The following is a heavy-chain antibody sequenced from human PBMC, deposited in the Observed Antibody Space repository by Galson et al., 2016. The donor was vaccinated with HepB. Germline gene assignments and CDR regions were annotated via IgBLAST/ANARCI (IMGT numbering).Heavy chain of an antibody. CDR1: GASLSSSAYY. CDR2: IYYSENT. Sequence: SETLSLTCIFSGASLSSSAYYWGWIRQPPGRGLEWIGNIYYSENTYYNPSLQSRVTISVDTSTNQFSLRLNSVTAADTGVYYCATGIVVAGKMYYYYMDVWGTGTTVTVSS. CDR3: ATGIVVAGKMYYYYMDV. V-gene: IGHV4-39*01. D-gene: IGHD6-19*01. J-gene: IGHJ6*03.